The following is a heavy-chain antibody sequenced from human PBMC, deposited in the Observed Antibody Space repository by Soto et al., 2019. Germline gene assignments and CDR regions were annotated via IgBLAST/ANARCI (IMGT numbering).Heavy chain of an antibody. D-gene: IGHD3-3*01. CDR2: VTAYNDER. Sequence: QVQLVQSGAEVKKPGASLRVSCKASGYTFTSYGINWARQAPGQGLEWIGWVTAYNDERKFAEKFQDRLSMTTDTATTRAFMELRSLRSDDTAMYYCARFDFWSGYSLDHWGQGTLVTVSS. J-gene: IGHJ4*02. CDR1: GYTFTSYG. V-gene: IGHV1-18*04. CDR3: ARFDFWSGYSLDH.